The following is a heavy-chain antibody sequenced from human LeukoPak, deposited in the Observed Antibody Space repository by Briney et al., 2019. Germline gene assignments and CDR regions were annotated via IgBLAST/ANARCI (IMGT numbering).Heavy chain of an antibody. D-gene: IGHD7-27*01. CDR1: GGSISRSIYY. CDR3: ERDSPGTGALHLDY. V-gene: IGHV4-39*02. Sequence: PSETLSLTCTVSGGSISRSIYYWGWIRQPPGKGLEWIGNVFYSGNTYYNPSLKSRVTISVDTSKNQCSRKLNSVTGADSAVHCCERDSPGTGALHLDYWGQGTLVTVSS. J-gene: IGHJ4*02. CDR2: VFYSGNT.